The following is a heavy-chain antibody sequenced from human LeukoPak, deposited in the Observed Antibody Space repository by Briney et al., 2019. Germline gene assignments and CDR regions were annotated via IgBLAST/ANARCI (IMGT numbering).Heavy chain of an antibody. V-gene: IGHV3-23*01. J-gene: IGHJ4*02. CDR2: ISGSGGST. CDR1: GFTFSSYA. CDR3: ARVRHDSSAYVY. D-gene: IGHD3-22*01. Sequence: GGSLRLSCAASGFTFSSYAMSWVRQAPGKGLEWVSGISGSGGSTYYADSVKGRFTISRDNSKNTLYLQMNSLRVEDTAVYYCARVRHDSSAYVYWGQGTLVTVSS.